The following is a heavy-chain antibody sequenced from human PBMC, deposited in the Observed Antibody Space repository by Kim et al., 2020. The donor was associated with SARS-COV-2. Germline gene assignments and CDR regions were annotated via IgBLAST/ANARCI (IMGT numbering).Heavy chain of an antibody. Sequence: YYADSVKSRFTISNDNSKNTLYLQMNSLRAEYTAVYYCARGTMEGGAFDIWGQGTMVTVSS. CDR3: ARGTMEGGAFDI. V-gene: IGHV3-66*01. J-gene: IGHJ3*02. D-gene: IGHD3-10*01.